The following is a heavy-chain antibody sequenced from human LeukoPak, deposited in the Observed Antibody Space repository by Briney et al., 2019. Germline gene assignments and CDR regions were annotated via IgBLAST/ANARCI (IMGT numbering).Heavy chain of an antibody. Sequence: SQTLSLTCGVSGDTVSSNSAAWNWIRQSLSRGLEWLGRTYFRSKWYHDYAVSVKSRIIINADTSKNEFSLQLKSVTPEDTAVYYCARDLPHGDYNWLDPWGQGTLVTVSS. CDR2: TYFRSKWYH. CDR3: ARDLPHGDYNWLDP. V-gene: IGHV6-1*01. J-gene: IGHJ5*02. CDR1: GDTVSSNSAA. D-gene: IGHD4-17*01.